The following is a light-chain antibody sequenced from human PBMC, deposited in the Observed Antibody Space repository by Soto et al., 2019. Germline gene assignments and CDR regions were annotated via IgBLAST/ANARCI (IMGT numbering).Light chain of an antibody. CDR3: AAWDDSLKGVV. CDR1: RFNIGSNY. CDR2: ANN. J-gene: IGLJ3*02. Sequence: QSVLTQPPSASGTPGQRVTISCSGSRFNIGSNYVNWYQQLPGTAPKLLLYANNQRPSWVPDRFSGSKSGTSASLAISGRQAEDEADYYCAAWDDSLKGVVFGGGTKVTV. V-gene: IGLV1-44*01.